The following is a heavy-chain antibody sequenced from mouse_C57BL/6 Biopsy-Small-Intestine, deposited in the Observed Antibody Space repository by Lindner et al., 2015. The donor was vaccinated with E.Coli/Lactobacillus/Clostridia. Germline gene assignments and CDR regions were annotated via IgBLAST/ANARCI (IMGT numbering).Heavy chain of an antibody. CDR1: GYTFTNFF. CDR2: INPSGGAT. Sequence: SVKVSCKASGYTFTNFFIHWVRQAPGQGPEWMGKINPSGGATSYAEKFQGRVTMTRDTSTNSVYMELSSLTSEDTAVYFCARDQIPIGGLFDQYAFDVWGQGTMVTVSS. V-gene: IGHV1S12*01. D-gene: IGHD3-1*01. J-gene: IGHJ1*01. CDR3: ARDQIPIGGLFDQYAFDV.